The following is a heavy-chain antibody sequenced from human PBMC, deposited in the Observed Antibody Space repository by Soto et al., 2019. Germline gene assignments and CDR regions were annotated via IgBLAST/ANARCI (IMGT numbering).Heavy chain of an antibody. CDR1: GYTFTSYA. V-gene: IGHV1-3*01. CDR2: INAGNGNT. Sequence: ASVKVACKASGYTFTSYAMHLVRQAPGQRLEWMGWINAGNGNTKYSQKFQGRVTITRDTSASTAYMELSSLRSEDTAVYYCARVGLAARRLAKYYFDYWGQGTLVTVSS. CDR3: ARVGLAARRLAKYYFDY. J-gene: IGHJ4*02. D-gene: IGHD6-6*01.